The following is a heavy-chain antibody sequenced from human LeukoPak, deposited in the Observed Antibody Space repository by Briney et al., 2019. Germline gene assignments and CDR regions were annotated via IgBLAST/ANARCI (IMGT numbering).Heavy chain of an antibody. CDR3: AREVGAVDY. V-gene: IGHV3-23*01. Sequence: PGGSLRLSCAASGFTFSTHAMSWVRQAPGKGLEWVSDISASGGSTYYADSVKGRFTISRDNSKNTLYMQMNSLRAEDTAVYYCAREVGAVDYWGQGTLVTVSS. CDR2: ISASGGST. J-gene: IGHJ4*02. CDR1: GFTFSTHA. D-gene: IGHD1-26*01.